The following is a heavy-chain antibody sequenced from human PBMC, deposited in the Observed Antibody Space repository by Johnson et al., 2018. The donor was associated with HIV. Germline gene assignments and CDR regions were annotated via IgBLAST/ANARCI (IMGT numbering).Heavy chain of an antibody. Sequence: QVQVLESGGGVVQPGGSLRLSCTTSGFTFSGYGMHWVRQSPGRGLEWVAFIYYDGIKKYYADSVRGRLTISRANSKNTVYLQMNSRRAEDRAVYYCAKGASGSSGGGFDIWGQGTMVTVSS. CDR1: GFTFSGYG. CDR2: IYYDGIKK. D-gene: IGHD1-26*01. J-gene: IGHJ3*02. CDR3: AKGASGSSGGGFDI. V-gene: IGHV3-30*02.